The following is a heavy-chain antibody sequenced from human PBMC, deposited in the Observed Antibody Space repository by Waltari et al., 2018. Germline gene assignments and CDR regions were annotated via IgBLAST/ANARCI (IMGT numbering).Heavy chain of an antibody. J-gene: IGHJ4*02. CDR2: LYHSGDT. V-gene: IGHV4-38-2*01. Sequence: QVQLQESGPGLVNPSETLSLPCAGSGIPVTRGFFRGWIRQPPGVGLEWMGSLYHSGDTYYNPSLESRVTISRDTSKNQFSLKVRSVTAADTALYYCVRRHWEAGYYRDQWGPGTLVTVSS. D-gene: IGHD3-9*01. CDR1: GIPVTRGFF. CDR3: VRRHWEAGYYRDQ.